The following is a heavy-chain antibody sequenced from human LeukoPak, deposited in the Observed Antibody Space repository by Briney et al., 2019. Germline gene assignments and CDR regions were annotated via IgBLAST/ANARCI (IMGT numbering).Heavy chain of an antibody. J-gene: IGHJ4*02. V-gene: IGHV4-39*07. Sequence: SETLSLTCTVSGGSISSSSYYWGWIRQPPGKGLEWIGSIYYSGSTNYNPSLKSRVTISVDTSKNQFSLKLRSMTAADTAVYYCARRPRNGESYDGPSGLDYWGQGTLVTVSS. D-gene: IGHD1-26*01. CDR2: IYYSGST. CDR3: ARRPRNGESYDGPSGLDY. CDR1: GGSISSSSYY.